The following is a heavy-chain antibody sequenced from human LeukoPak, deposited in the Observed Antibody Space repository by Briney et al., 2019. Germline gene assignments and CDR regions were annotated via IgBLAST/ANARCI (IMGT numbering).Heavy chain of an antibody. D-gene: IGHD3-10*01. V-gene: IGHV3-30*14. J-gene: IGHJ3*02. Sequence: GGSLRLSWAASGFTFSSYAMHWVRQAPGKVLEWVAVISYEGSNKYYADSVKGRFTISRDNSKNTLYLQMNSLRAEDTVVYCCASGVGDLGDAFDIWGQGTMVTVSS. CDR2: ISYEGSNK. CDR3: ASGVGDLGDAFDI. CDR1: GFTFSSYA.